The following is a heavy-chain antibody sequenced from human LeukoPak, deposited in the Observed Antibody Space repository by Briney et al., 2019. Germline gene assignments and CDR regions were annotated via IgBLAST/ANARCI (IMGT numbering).Heavy chain of an antibody. D-gene: IGHD5-12*01. Sequence: ASVKVSCKASGYTFTSYGISWVRQAPGQGLEWMGGIIPIFGTANYAPNFQGRVMIIADESTSTAYMELSSLRSEDTAVYYCASPSLSVSNGYDSPFVYWGQGTLVTVSS. CDR2: IIPIFGTA. CDR3: ASPSLSVSNGYDSPFVY. CDR1: GYTFTSYG. J-gene: IGHJ4*02. V-gene: IGHV1-69*13.